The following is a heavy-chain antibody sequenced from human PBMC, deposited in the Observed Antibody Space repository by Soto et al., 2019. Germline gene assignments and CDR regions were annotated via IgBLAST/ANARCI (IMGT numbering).Heavy chain of an antibody. CDR2: ITTSGGDT. CDR3: AKSREQQLVRISFDY. V-gene: IGHV3-23*01. Sequence: PGGSLRLSCAASGFTFSSYAMHWVRQAPGKGLEWVSSITTSGGDTHFADSVKGRFTISRDNSKNTMFLQMNSLRAEDTAVYFCAKSREQQLVRISFDYWGQGTLVTVSS. CDR1: GFTFSSYA. J-gene: IGHJ4*02. D-gene: IGHD6-13*01.